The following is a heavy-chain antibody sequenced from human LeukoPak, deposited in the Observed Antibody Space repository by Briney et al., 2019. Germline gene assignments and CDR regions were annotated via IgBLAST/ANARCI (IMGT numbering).Heavy chain of an antibody. V-gene: IGHV1-69*01. D-gene: IGHD3-10*01. CDR1: GGTFSSYA. Sequence: GASVKVSCKASGGTFSSYAISWVRQAPGQGLEWMGGIIPIFGTANYAQKFQGRVTITADESTSTAYMELSSLRSEDTAVYYCARELEYYYGSGSYFRYYYYYMDVWGKGTTVTASS. CDR3: ARELEYYYGSGSYFRYYYYYMDV. J-gene: IGHJ6*03. CDR2: IIPIFGTA.